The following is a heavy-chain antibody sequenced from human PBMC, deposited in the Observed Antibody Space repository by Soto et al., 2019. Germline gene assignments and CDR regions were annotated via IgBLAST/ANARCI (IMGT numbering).Heavy chain of an antibody. Sequence: GGSLRLSCAASGFTFSSYSMNWVRQAPGKGLEWVSSISSSSSYIYYADSVKGRFTISRDNAKNSLYLQMNSLRAEDTAVYYCARPLLLWFGEPYGDYYYGMDVWGQGTTVTVSS. D-gene: IGHD3-10*01. CDR1: GFTFSSYS. J-gene: IGHJ6*02. CDR3: ARPLLLWFGEPYGDYYYGMDV. V-gene: IGHV3-21*01. CDR2: ISSSSSYI.